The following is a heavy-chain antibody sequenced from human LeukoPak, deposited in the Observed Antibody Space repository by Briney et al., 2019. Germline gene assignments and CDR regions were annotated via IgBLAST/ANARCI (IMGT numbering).Heavy chain of an antibody. D-gene: IGHD3-9*01. CDR3: ARVEDYDILTGFDY. CDR1: GFTFSSYS. J-gene: IGHJ4*02. V-gene: IGHV3-21*01. Sequence: GGSLRLSCAASGFTFSSYSMNWVRQAPGKGLEWVSSISSSSSYIYYADSVKGRFTISRDNAKNSLYLQMNSLRAEDTAAYYCARVEDYDILTGFDYWGQGTLVTVSS. CDR2: ISSSSSYI.